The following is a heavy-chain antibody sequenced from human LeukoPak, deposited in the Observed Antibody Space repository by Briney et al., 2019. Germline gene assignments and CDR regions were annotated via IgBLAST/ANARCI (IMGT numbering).Heavy chain of an antibody. CDR2: ISGSGDNT. V-gene: IGHV3-23*01. D-gene: IGHD3-22*01. CDR1: GFTFSSYA. J-gene: IGHJ4*02. Sequence: GSLRLSCAASGFTFSSYAMSWVRQAPGKGLEWVSGISGSGDNTYYADSVKGRFTISRDNSKNTLYVQVNSLGTEDTAAYYCAKGSYYDSSGSFYFDYWGQGTLVTVSS. CDR3: AKGSYYDSSGSFYFDY.